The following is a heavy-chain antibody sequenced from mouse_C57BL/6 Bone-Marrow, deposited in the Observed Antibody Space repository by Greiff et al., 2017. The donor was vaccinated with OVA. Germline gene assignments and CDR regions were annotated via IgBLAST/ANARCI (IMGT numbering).Heavy chain of an antibody. V-gene: IGHV1-64*01. J-gene: IGHJ3*01. Sequence: QVQLQQPGAELVKPGASVKLSCKASGYTFTSYWMHWVKQRPGQGLEWIGMIHPNSGSTNYNEKFKSKATLTVDKSSSTAYMQLSSLTSEDSAVYYCAREGGGDSWFAYWGQGTLVTVSA. CDR3: AREGGGDSWFAY. CDR2: IHPNSGST. D-gene: IGHD2-13*01. CDR1: GYTFTSYW.